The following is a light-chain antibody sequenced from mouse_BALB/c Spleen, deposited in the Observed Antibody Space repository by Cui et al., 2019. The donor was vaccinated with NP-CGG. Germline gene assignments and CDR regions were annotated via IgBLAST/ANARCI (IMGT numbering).Light chain of an antibody. CDR3: ALWYSNHWV. CDR1: TGAVTTSNY. Sequence: QAVVTQESALTTSPGETVTLTCRSSTGAVTTSNYANWVQEKSDHLFTGLIGGTNNRAPGVPARFSGSLIGDKAALTITAAQTEDEAIYFCALWYSNHWVFGGGTKLTVL. CDR2: GTN. J-gene: IGLJ1*01. V-gene: IGLV1*01.